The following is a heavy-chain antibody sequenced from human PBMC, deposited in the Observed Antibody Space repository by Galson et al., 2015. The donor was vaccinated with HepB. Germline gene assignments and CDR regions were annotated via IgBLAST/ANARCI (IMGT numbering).Heavy chain of an antibody. CDR3: ALRTGTYPYYFDF. Sequence: SVKVSCKASGYTFTSYGLSWLRQAPGQGLEYMGWISPYNGNTTYAQKLQGRVTMTTDKSTTTAYMELRSLRSDDTAVYYCALRTGTYPYYFDFWGQGTLVAVSS. J-gene: IGHJ4*02. V-gene: IGHV1-18*01. CDR1: GYTFTSYG. D-gene: IGHD3-10*01. CDR2: ISPYNGNT.